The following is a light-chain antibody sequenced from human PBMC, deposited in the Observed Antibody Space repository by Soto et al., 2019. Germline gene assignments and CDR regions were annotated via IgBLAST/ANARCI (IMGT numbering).Light chain of an antibody. J-gene: IGLJ1*01. V-gene: IGLV2-11*01. CDR1: SSDVGGYNY. CDR2: DVS. Sequence: QSVLTQPRSVSGSPGQSVTISCTGTSSDVGGYNYVSWYQQHPGKAPKLMIYDVSKRPSGVPDRFSGSKSGNTASLTISGLQAENEADYSCCSYAASYVFVTGTKVPVL. CDR3: CSYAASYV.